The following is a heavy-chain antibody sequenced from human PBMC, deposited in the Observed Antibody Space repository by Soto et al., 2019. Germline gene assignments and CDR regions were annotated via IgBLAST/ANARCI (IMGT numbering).Heavy chain of an antibody. D-gene: IGHD3-22*01. Sequence: EVQLVESGGGLVQPGGSLRLSCAASGFTFSSYWMSWVRQAPGKGLEWVANIKQDGSEKYYLDSVKGRFTISRDNAKNSLYLQMNSLRAEDTAVYYCARFYYDISGYLPSPYYYYYGMDVWGQGTTVTVSS. CDR2: IKQDGSEK. J-gene: IGHJ6*02. CDR1: GFTFSSYW. V-gene: IGHV3-7*04. CDR3: ARFYYDISGYLPSPYYYYYGMDV.